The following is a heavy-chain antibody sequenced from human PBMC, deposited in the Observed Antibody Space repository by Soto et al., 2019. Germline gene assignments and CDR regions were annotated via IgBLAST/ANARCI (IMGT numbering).Heavy chain of an antibody. Sequence: SSAKVSCEDARGTLSSYVISWVRQAPGQGLEWMGGIIPIFGTTTYGEKFQGRVTITADESTSTTYMELSSLKSEDTAVYYCARDPRQDCSGETCYYSWGQGTLVPVSS. D-gene: IGHD2-15*01. V-gene: IGHV1-69*13. CDR2: IIPIFGTT. J-gene: IGHJ4*02. CDR3: ARDPRQDCSGETCYYS. CDR1: RGTLSSYV.